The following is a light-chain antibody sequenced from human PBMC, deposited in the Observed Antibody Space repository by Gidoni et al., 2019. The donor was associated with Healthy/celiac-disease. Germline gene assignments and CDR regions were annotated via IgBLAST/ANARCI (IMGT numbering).Light chain of an antibody. CDR1: QSMSSY. J-gene: IGKJ4*01. V-gene: IGKV1-39*01. Sequence: DIQMTQSPSSLSASVGDRVTITCRASQSMSSYLNWYKQKPGVPSRLSGSGSGTDFTLTISSLQPEDFATYYCQQSYSNPLTFGGGTKVEIK. CDR3: QQSYSNPLT.